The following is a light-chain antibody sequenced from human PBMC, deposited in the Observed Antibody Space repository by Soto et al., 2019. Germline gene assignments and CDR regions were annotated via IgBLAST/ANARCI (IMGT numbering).Light chain of an antibody. J-gene: IGKJ1*01. V-gene: IGKV1-5*01. CDR2: DAS. CDR3: QQYHGFSRT. Sequence: DMQRTQSPSTLAAYVGDRVTSTCGASQSIGGWLAWYQQKPGKAPKLLIYDASTLQIGVPSRFSGSESGTEFTLTISSMQPDDLATYYCQQYHGFSRTFGQGTKVDIK. CDR1: QSIGGW.